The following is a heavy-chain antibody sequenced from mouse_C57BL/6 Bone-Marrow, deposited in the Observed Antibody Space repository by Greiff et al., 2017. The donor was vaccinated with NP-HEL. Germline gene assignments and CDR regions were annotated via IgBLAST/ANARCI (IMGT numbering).Heavy chain of an antibody. V-gene: IGHV1-80*01. D-gene: IGHD3-2*02. CDR3: ARQLRPFMDY. CDR2: LYPGDGDT. Sequence: VHLVESGAELVKPGASVKISCKASGYAFSSYWMNWVKQRPGKGLEWIGQLYPGDGDTNYNGKFKGKATLTADKSSSTAYMQLSSLTSEDSAVYFCARQLRPFMDYWGQGTSVTVSS. CDR1: GYAFSSYW. J-gene: IGHJ4*01.